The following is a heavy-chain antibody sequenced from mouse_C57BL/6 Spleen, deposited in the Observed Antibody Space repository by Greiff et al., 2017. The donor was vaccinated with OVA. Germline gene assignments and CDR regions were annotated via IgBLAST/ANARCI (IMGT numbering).Heavy chain of an antibody. CDR1: GYAFTNYL. CDR3: ALDISGFAWFAY. V-gene: IGHV1-54*01. J-gene: IGHJ3*01. CDR2: INPGSGGT. D-gene: IGHD3-2*02. Sequence: QVQLQQSGAELVRPGTSVKVSCKASGYAFTNYLIEWVKQRPGQGLEWIGVINPGSGGTNYNEKFKGKATLTADKSSSTAYMQLSSLTSEDSAVYFCALDISGFAWFAYWGQGTLVTVSA.